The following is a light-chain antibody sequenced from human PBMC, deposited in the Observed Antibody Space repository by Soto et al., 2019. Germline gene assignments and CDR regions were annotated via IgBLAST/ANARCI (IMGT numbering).Light chain of an antibody. CDR2: DVS. V-gene: IGLV2-14*01. CDR1: SSEVCGYNY. J-gene: IGLJ1*01. CDR3: SSYTSSSTLDYV. Sequence: QSVLTQPASASGSPGQSITISCTGNSSEVCGYNYVSWYQQHPGKAPKLMIYDVSNRPSGVSNRFSGSKSGNTASLTISGLQAEDEADYYCSSYTSSSTLDYVFGTGTKVTVL.